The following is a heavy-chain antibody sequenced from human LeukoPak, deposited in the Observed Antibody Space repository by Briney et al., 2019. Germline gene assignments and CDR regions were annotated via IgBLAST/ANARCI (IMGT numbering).Heavy chain of an antibody. V-gene: IGHV4-38-2*02. Sequence: SSETLSLTCTVSGYSISIPYHWGWIRQSPGKGLEWIGSIYHSGSTYYNPSFKSRVTISVDTSKNQFPLKLSSVTAADTAVYYCARVAQKLERIAVAGTSEWRANWYFDLWGRGTLVTVSS. CDR3: ARVAQKLERIAVAGTSEWRANWYFDL. CDR1: GYSISIPYH. J-gene: IGHJ2*01. D-gene: IGHD6-19*01. CDR2: IYHSGST.